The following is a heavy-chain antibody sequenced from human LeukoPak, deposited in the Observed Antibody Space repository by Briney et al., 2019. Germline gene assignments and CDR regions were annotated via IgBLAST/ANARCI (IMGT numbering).Heavy chain of an antibody. J-gene: IGHJ3*02. Sequence: PSETLSLTCTVSGGSIRSYCWSWIRQPPGKRLEWIGHIYYRGSTNYNPSLKSRVTISVDTSKNQFSLKLSSVTAADTAVYYCATERDGFRQGAFDIWGQGTVVTVSS. D-gene: IGHD5-24*01. CDR2: IYYRGST. V-gene: IGHV4-59*01. CDR3: ATERDGFRQGAFDI. CDR1: GGSIRSYC.